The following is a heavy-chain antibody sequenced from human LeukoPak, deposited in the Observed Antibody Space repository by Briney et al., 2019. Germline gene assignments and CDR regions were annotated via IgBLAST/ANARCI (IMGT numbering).Heavy chain of an antibody. J-gene: IGHJ4*02. CDR2: IYPGDSDT. V-gene: IGHV5-51*01. D-gene: IGHD3-22*01. CDR1: GYSFTSYW. Sequence: GESLKVSCKGSGYSFTSYWIGWVRQMPGKGLEWMGIIYPGDSDTRYSPSFQGQVTISADKSISTAYLQWSSLKASDTAMYYCARRTFYDSSGYYYFDYWGQGALVTVSS. CDR3: ARRTFYDSSGYYYFDY.